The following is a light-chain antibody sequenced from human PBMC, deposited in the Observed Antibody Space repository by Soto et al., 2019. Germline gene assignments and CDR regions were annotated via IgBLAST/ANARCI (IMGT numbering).Light chain of an antibody. V-gene: IGKV3-20*01. CDR1: QSVSNNY. CDR2: GAS. J-gene: IGKJ1*01. CDR3: QQYGTSWWT. Sequence: DIVLTQSPGTLSLSPGERATLSCRASQSVSNNYLAWYKQKPGQAPRLLIYGASSRATGIPDRFRGSGSGTDFSLTISRLEPEDFAVYYCQQYGTSWWTFGQGTKVDIK.